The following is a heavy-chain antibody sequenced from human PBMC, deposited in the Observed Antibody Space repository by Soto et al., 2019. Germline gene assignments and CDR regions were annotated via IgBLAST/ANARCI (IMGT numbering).Heavy chain of an antibody. CDR1: GGSFSGYY. V-gene: IGHV4-34*01. J-gene: IGHJ6*02. D-gene: IGHD6-19*01. CDR3: ARALISSGWSSYYYYYVMDV. CDR2: MNHSGST. Sequence: SETLSLTCAVSGGSFSGYYWSWIRQPAGKGLEWVGDMNHSGSTSNNPALKSRVTISVDTSKKQFSLSVSSVTAADTAVYYCARALISSGWSSYYYYYVMDVWGEGTTVT.